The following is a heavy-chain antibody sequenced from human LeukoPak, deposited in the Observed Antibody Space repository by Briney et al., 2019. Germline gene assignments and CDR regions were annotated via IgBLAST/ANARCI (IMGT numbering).Heavy chain of an antibody. Sequence: ASVKVSCKASGYTFTKFYIHWVRQAPGQGLEWMGLINPSGGNTNYAQKFQGRVTMTRDTTTSTVYMELSRLRSEDTAVYYCARDNRGERTPGWGYGGFYIWGQGTMVSVSS. J-gene: IGHJ3*02. CDR3: ARDNRGERTPGWGYGGFYI. V-gene: IGHV1-46*01. CDR2: INPSGGNT. D-gene: IGHD3-16*01. CDR1: GYTFTKFY.